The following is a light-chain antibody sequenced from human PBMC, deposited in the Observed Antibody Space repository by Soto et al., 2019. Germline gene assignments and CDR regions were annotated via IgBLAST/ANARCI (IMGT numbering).Light chain of an antibody. V-gene: IGLV2-8*01. CDR1: SSDVGGYNY. CDR3: SSYAGNNNLRV. Sequence: QSALTQPPSASGSPGQSVTISCTGTSSDVGGYNYVSWYQQHPGKAPKLMIYEVIKWPSGVPDRFSGSKSGNTASLTVTGLQAEDEADYYCSSYAGNNNLRVFGGGTQLTVL. CDR2: EVI. J-gene: IGLJ2*01.